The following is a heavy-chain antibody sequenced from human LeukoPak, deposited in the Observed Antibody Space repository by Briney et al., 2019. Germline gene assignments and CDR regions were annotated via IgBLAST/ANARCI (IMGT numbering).Heavy chain of an antibody. CDR3: ARRRLQTSTITEDNWFDP. CDR1: GGSISSGDYY. CDR2: IYYSGST. Sequence: SQTLSLTCTVSGGSISSGDYYWSWIRQPPGKGLEWIGYIYYSGSTYYNPSLKSRVTISVDTSKNQFSLKLSSVTAADTAVYYCARRRLQTSTITEDNWFDPWGQGTLVTVSS. V-gene: IGHV4-30-4*01. J-gene: IGHJ5*02. D-gene: IGHD5-24*01.